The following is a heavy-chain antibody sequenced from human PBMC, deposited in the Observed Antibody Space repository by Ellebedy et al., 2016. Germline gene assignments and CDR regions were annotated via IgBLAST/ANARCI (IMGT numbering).Heavy chain of an antibody. Sequence: SETLSLTCNVSGGSVSSDYWNWIRRPPGKGLEWIGYVFHTGTTNYNPSLTSRVTMSLDTSKSQFSLRLTSVTAADTAVYYCAKWNGGWFAFEVWGQGTMVTVSS. CDR1: GGSVSSDY. V-gene: IGHV4-59*02. CDR2: VFHTGTT. CDR3: AKWNGGWFAFEV. J-gene: IGHJ3*01. D-gene: IGHD1-1*01.